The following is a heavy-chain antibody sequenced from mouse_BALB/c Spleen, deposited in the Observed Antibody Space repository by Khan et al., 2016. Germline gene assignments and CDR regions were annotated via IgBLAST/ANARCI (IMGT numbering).Heavy chain of an antibody. CDR2: ISHSGST. V-gene: IGHV3-2*02. CDR1: GYSITSDYA. J-gene: IGHJ2*01. Sequence: EVQLQEPGPGLVKPSQSLSLTCTVTGYSITSDYAWNWIRQFPGNKLEWMGYISHSGSTSYNPSLKSRISITRDTSNNQFFLQLNSTTTEDTATEYWARSTLTFYDYWGQGTTLTVSA. D-gene: IGHD4-1*01. CDR3: ARSTLTFYDY.